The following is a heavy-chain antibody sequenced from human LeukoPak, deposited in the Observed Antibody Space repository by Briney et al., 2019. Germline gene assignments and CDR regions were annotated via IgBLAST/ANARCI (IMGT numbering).Heavy chain of an antibody. CDR3: ARLGQPNAFDI. Sequence: SETLSLTCTVSGDSISSYYWSWIRQPPGKRLECIGYFHYSGSTNYNPSLKSRVTISVDTSKNHFSLKLSSVTAADTAVYYCARLGQPNAFDIWGQGTMVTVAS. V-gene: IGHV4-59*08. CDR2: FHYSGST. J-gene: IGHJ3*02. D-gene: IGHD3-16*01. CDR1: GDSISSYY.